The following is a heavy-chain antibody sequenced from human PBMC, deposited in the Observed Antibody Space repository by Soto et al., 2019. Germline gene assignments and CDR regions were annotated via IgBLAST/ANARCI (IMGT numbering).Heavy chain of an antibody. V-gene: IGHV1-8*01. CDR3: ARGGLWFGEMDY. D-gene: IGHD3-10*01. Sequence: ASVKVSCKASGYTFTSYDINWVRQATGQGLEWMGWMNPNSGNTGYAQKFQGRVTMTRNTSISTAYMELSSLRSEDTAVYYCARGGLWFGEMDYWGQGTLVTVSS. CDR1: GYTFTSYD. J-gene: IGHJ4*02. CDR2: MNPNSGNT.